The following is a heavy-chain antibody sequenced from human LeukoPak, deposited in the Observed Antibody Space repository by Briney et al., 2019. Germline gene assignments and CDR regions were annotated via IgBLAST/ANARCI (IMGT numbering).Heavy chain of an antibody. Sequence: PGGSLRLSCVASGFTFSNAWMSWVRQAPGEGLEWVGRLKSKTDGGATDYAAPVKGRFTISRDDSKNTLYLQMNSLKTEDTAVYYCTHDYGDRGGFDYWGQGTLVTVSS. CDR2: LKSKTDGGAT. CDR1: GFTFSNAW. J-gene: IGHJ4*02. D-gene: IGHD4-17*01. CDR3: THDYGDRGGFDY. V-gene: IGHV3-15*01.